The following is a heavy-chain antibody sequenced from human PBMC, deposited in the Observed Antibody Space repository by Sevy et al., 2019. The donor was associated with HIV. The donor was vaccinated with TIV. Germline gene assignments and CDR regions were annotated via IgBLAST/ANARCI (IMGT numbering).Heavy chain of an antibody. CDR1: GFNFNIYS. D-gene: IGHD2-8*01. CDR3: AREGCTRPHDY. V-gene: IGHV3-23*01. CDR2: LAFGGGKI. Sequence: GGSLRLSCAVSGFNFNIYSMSWVRQAPGKGREGVSTLAFGGGKINYANSVKGSFIISRDDSKNTLYMQMNSLRAEDTAGYFCAREGCTRPHDYWGQGTLVTVSS. J-gene: IGHJ4*02.